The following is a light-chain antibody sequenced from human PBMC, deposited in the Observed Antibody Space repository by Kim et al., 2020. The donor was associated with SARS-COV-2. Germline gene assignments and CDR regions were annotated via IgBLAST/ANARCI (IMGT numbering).Light chain of an antibody. J-gene: IGKJ2*01. CDR2: GAS. Sequence: EIVLTQSPGTLSLSPGERATLSCRTSQSVSSSYLAWYQQRPGQAPRLLIYGASSRATGVPDRFSGSGSGTDFTLIISRLEPEDFAVYYCQQSGSSPQTFGQGTKLEI. CDR1: QSVSSSY. V-gene: IGKV3-20*01. CDR3: QQSGSSPQT.